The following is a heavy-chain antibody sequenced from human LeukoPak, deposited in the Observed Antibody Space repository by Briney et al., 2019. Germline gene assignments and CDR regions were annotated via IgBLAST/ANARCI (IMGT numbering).Heavy chain of an antibody. CDR2: ISGSGYTT. J-gene: IGHJ6*02. V-gene: IGHV3-23*01. CDR3: ARDKQATVTPYYYGMDV. Sequence: GGSLRHSCAASGFTFSSYAMSWVRQAPGKGLEWVSGISGSGYTTDYADSVKGRFTISRDNSKNTLYLQMNSLRAEDTAVYYCARDKQATVTPYYYGMDVWGQGTTVTVSS. D-gene: IGHD4-17*01. CDR1: GFTFSSYA.